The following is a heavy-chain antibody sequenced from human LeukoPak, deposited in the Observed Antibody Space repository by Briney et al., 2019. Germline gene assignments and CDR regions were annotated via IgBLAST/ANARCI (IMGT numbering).Heavy chain of an antibody. V-gene: IGHV3-53*01. CDR2: IYSGGST. CDR1: GFTVSSNY. Sequence: PGGSLRLSCAASGFTVSSNYMSWVRQAPGKGLEWVSVIYSGGSTYYADSVKGRFTISRDNSKNTLYLQMNSLRAEDTAVYYCAREEYSYGYDYWGQGTLVTVSS. CDR3: AREEYSYGYDY. D-gene: IGHD5-18*01. J-gene: IGHJ4*02.